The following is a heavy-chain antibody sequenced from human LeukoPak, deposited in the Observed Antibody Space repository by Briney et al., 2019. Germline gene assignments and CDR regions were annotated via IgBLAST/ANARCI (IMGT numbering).Heavy chain of an antibody. CDR1: GGSISSSSYY. CDR3: ARHPSHDRYCSSTSCYMEAYYYYYMDV. D-gene: IGHD2-2*02. J-gene: IGHJ6*03. Sequence: PSETLSLTCTVSGGSISSSSYYWGWIRQPPGKGLEWIGSIYYSGSTYYNPSLKSRVTISVDRSKNQFSLKLSSVTAADTAVYYCARHPSHDRYCSSTSCYMEAYYYYYMDVWGKGTTVTVSS. CDR2: IYYSGST. V-gene: IGHV4-39*07.